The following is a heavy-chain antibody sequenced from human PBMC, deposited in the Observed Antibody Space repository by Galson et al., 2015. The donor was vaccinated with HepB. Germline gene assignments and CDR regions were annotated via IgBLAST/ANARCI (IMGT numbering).Heavy chain of an antibody. J-gene: IGHJ4*02. Sequence: LSLTCAVYGGSFSGYYWSWIRQPPGKGLEWIGEINHSGSTNYNPSLKSRVTISVDTSKNQFSLKLSSVTAADTAVYYCASRPKYIAVALSVNWGQGTLVTVSS. V-gene: IGHV4-34*01. CDR1: GGSFSGYY. CDR2: INHSGST. D-gene: IGHD6-19*01. CDR3: ASRPKYIAVALSVN.